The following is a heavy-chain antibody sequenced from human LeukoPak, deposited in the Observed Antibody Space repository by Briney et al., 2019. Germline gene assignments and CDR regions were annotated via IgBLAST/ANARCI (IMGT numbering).Heavy chain of an antibody. CDR3: ARSQQGIAAAGTVPYYYYYMDV. V-gene: IGHV2-70*01. CDR2: RDLGDDK. D-gene: IGHD6-13*01. Sequence: SGPPLIQPTRPLTLTYTFSGFSLRTSGRCVSWIRHPPGKALEWLTLRDLGDDKYYHTSLKTRLTISKDTSKNQVVLTMTNMDPVDTATYYCARSQQGIAAAGTVPYYYYYMDVWGKGTTVTVSS. CDR1: GFSLRTSGRC. J-gene: IGHJ6*03.